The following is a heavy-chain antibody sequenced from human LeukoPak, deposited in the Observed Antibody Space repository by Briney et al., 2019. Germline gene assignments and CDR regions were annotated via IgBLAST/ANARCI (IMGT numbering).Heavy chain of an antibody. J-gene: IGHJ4*02. CDR3: ARGPGMATIKD. V-gene: IGHV4-39*07. Sequence: SETLSLTCTVSGGSISSSSYYWGWIRQPPGKGLEWIGSIYYSGSTYYNPSLKSRVTISIDTSKNQFSLKLSSVTAADTAVYCARGPGMATIKDWGQGTLVTVSS. D-gene: IGHD5-24*01. CDR2: IYYSGST. CDR1: GGSISSSSYY.